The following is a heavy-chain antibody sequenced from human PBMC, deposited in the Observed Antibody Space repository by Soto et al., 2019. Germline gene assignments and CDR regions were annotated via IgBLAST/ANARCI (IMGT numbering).Heavy chain of an antibody. D-gene: IGHD6-19*01. V-gene: IGHV3-21*01. CDR2: ISSSSSYI. Sequence: GGSLRLSCAASGFTFSSYSMNWVRQAPGKGLEWVSSISSSSSYIYYADSVKGRFTISRDNAKNSLYLQMNSLRAEDTAVYYCARPLGGQWPYEWGQGTLVTVYS. J-gene: IGHJ4*02. CDR1: GFTFSSYS. CDR3: ARPLGGQWPYE.